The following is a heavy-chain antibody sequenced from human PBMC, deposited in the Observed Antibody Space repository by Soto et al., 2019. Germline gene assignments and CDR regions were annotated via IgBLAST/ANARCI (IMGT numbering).Heavy chain of an antibody. CDR2: IKEDGSEI. V-gene: IGHV3-7*02. Sequence: GSLRLSCAASGFTFSNYWMSLVRQAPGRGLEWVASIKEDGSEIYYVDSVKGRFTISRDNAKNSLYLQMNSLRAEDTAVYYCARHPERIAQIGWFDPWGQGTLVTVSS. CDR1: GFTFSNYW. CDR3: ARHPERIAQIGWFDP. D-gene: IGHD6-13*01. J-gene: IGHJ5*02.